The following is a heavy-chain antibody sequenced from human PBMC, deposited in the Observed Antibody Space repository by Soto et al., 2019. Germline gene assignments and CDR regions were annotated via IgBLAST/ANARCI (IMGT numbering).Heavy chain of an antibody. V-gene: IGHV2-5*02. Sequence: QITLKEAGPTLVKPTQTLTLTCSFSGFSLITSGVGVGWIRQPPGKALEWLALIYWDDDKGYSTSLKSRLTXTXGTSKNQVVLTMTHMDPADTATYYCAHTMAPRIFDYWGQGTLVTGSS. CDR1: GFSLITSGVG. CDR3: AHTMAPRIFDY. J-gene: IGHJ4*02. CDR2: IYWDDDK.